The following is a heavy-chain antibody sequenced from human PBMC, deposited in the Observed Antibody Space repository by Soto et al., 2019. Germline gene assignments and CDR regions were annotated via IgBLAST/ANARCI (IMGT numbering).Heavy chain of an antibody. V-gene: IGHV4-61*08. CDR3: AGLYYYDSSGYDDAFDT. CDR2: FYYTGSI. Sequence: QVQLQESGPGLVKPSETLSLTCTVSGGSVSSGDHYWSWIRQPPGKELEWVGYFYYTGSINYNPSLKKRVTISVDTSKNKFSLKLSSVTAADTAVYYCAGLYYYDSSGYDDAFDTWGQGTMVTVSS. J-gene: IGHJ3*02. CDR1: GGSVSSGDHY. D-gene: IGHD3-22*01.